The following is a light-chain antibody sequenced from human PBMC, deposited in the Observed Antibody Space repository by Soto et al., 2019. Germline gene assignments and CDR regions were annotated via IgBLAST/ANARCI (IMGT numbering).Light chain of an antibody. CDR1: QSISTY. Sequence: DSHLTHSPSPLSASFGYIVAITCLASQSISTYLNWYQQKPGKAPKVLIYAASNLQSGVPPRFSGSGSGTDFTLTISSLQPEDVATYFCQQSYRTPITFGQGTRLEIK. CDR2: AAS. CDR3: QQSYRTPIT. J-gene: IGKJ5*01. V-gene: IGKV1-39*01.